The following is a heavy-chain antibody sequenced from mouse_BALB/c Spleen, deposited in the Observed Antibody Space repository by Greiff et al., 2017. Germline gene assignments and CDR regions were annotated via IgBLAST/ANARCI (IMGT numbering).Heavy chain of an antibody. J-gene: IGHJ3*01. Sequence: VQLQQSGPELVKPGASVKISCKASGYTFTSYDINWVKQRPGQGLEWIGWIYPGDGSTKYNEKFKGKATLTADKSSSTAYMQLSSLTSENSAVYFCARSTMITGGFAYWGQGTLVTVSA. CDR2: IYPGDGST. D-gene: IGHD2-4*01. CDR3: ARSTMITGGFAY. V-gene: IGHV1S56*01. CDR1: GYTFTSYD.